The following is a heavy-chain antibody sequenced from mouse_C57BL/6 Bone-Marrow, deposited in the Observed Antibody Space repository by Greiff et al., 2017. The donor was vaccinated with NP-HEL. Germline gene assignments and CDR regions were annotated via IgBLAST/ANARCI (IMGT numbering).Heavy chain of an antibody. CDR1: GFNIKDDY. D-gene: IGHD2-1*01. Sequence: VHVKQSGAELVRPGASVKLSCTASGFNIKDDYMHWVKQRPEQGLEWIGWIDPENGDTEYASKFQGKAPITADTSSNTAYLQLSSLTSEDTAVYYCTTNGNYGGYAMDYWCQGTSVTVSS. J-gene: IGHJ4*01. CDR2: IDPENGDT. CDR3: TTNGNYGGYAMDY. V-gene: IGHV14-4*01.